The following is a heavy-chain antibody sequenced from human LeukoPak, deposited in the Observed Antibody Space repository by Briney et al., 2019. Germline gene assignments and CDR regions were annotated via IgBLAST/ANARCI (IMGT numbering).Heavy chain of an antibody. V-gene: IGHV3-30-3*01. CDR3: ARDKDEALDY. CDR2: ISYDGSNK. J-gene: IGHJ4*02. Sequence: PGRSLRLSCAASGFTFSSYAMHWVRQAPGKGLEWVAVISYDGSNKYYADSVKGRFTISRDNSKNTLYQQMNSLRAEDTAVYYCARDKDEALDYWGQGTLVTVSS. CDR1: GFTFSSYA.